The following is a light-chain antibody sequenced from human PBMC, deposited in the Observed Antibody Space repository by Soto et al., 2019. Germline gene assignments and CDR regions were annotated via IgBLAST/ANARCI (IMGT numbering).Light chain of an antibody. CDR3: QQRSNWPST. CDR1: QSVSGY. J-gene: IGKJ4*01. Sequence: EIVLTQSPATLSLSPGNRATLXXXASQSVSGYLAWYQQKPGQAPRLLIYDASNRATGIPARFSGSGSGTDFTLTITSLEPEDFAVYYCQQRSNWPSTFGGGTKVEI. CDR2: DAS. V-gene: IGKV3-11*01.